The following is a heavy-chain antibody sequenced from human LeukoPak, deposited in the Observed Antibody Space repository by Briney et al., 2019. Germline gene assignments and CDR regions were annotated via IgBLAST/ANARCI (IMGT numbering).Heavy chain of an antibody. CDR3: ARLRRQQLAVNWFDP. J-gene: IGHJ5*02. CDR2: IIPILGIA. D-gene: IGHD6-13*01. V-gene: IGHV1-69*04. CDR1: GGTFSSYA. Sequence: GASVKVSCKASGGTFSSYAISWVRQAPGQGLEWMGRIIPILGIANYAQKFQGRVTITADKSTSTAYMELSSLRSEDTAVYYCARLRRQQLAVNWFDPWGQGTLVTVSS.